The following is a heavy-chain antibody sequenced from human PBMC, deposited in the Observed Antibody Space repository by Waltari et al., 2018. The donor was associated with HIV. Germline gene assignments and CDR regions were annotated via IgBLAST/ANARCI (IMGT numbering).Heavy chain of an antibody. Sequence: QVQLQESGPGLVKPSQTLSLTCTVSGGSITSGDYYWTWIGQPAGKGLEWIGRVYTSGSANYNPSLRSRVTMSLDTSKNQFSLKLTSVTAADTAVYYCARGLDILTGHYHWFLDVWGRGTLVTVSS. J-gene: IGHJ2*01. V-gene: IGHV4-61*02. D-gene: IGHD3-9*01. CDR3: ARGLDILTGHYHWFLDV. CDR2: VYTSGSA. CDR1: GGSITSGDYY.